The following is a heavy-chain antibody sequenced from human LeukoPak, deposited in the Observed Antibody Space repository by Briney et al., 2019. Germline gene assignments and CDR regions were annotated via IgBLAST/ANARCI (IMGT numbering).Heavy chain of an antibody. V-gene: IGHV4-39*07. CDR1: GGSTSSTSYY. CDR2: INHSGST. Sequence: SETLSLTCTVSGGSTSSTSYYWGWIRQPPGKGLEWIGEINHSGSTNYNPSLKSRVTISVDTSKNQFSLKLSSVTAADTAVYYCARLSGRDYYFDYWGQGTLVTVSS. J-gene: IGHJ4*02. D-gene: IGHD3-10*01. CDR3: ARLSGRDYYFDY.